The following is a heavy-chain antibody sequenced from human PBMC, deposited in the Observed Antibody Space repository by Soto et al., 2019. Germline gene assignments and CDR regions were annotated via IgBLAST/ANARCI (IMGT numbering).Heavy chain of an antibody. CDR3: ARDKWSGYDSGAFDV. V-gene: IGHV4-30-4*01. J-gene: IGHJ3*01. CDR2: SYYTGSS. CDR1: GDSIRSTDCY. D-gene: IGHD6-25*01. Sequence: QVQLQESSPGLVKPSQTLSLTCSVSGDSIRSTDCYWGWLRQTPGKGLEWIGYSYYTGSSYYHPSLKSRVSISVDTSKNQFSLKLNSVSAADTAIYYCARDKWSGYDSGAFDVWGQGTTVTVSS.